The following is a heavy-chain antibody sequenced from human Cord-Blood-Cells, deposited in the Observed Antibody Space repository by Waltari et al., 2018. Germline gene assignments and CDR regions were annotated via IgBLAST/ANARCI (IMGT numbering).Heavy chain of an antibody. D-gene: IGHD3-10*01. J-gene: IGHJ4*02. V-gene: IGHV4-39*07. CDR2: IYYSGST. CDR3: ARRVGSGSYYNLIFDY. Sequence: QLQLQESGPGLVKPSETLSLTCTVSGGSISSSSYYWGWIRQPPGKGLEWIGSIYYSGSTYYHPSLRSRVTISVDTSKNQFSLKLSSVTAADTAVYYCARRVGSGSYYNLIFDYWGQGTLVTVSS. CDR1: GGSISSSSYY.